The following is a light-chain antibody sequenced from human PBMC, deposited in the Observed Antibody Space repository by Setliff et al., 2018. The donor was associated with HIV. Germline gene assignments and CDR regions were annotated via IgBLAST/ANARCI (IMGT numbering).Light chain of an antibody. J-gene: IGLJ1*01. V-gene: IGLV3-21*02. Sequence: SYELTQPPSVSVAPGETAKITCGGNNIGGKSVHWYQQKTDQAPVLVVYDNTYRPSGIPERFSGSNSGNTATLTITRVEAGDEADYYCQVWDINPDLYVFGTGTKVTVL. CDR2: DNT. CDR3: QVWDINPDLYV. CDR1: NIGGKS.